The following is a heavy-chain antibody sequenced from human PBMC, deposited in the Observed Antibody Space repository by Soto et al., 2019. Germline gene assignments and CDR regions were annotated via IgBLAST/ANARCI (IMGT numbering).Heavy chain of an antibody. CDR1: GGTFRNSA. Sequence: QVQLEQSGAEVKKPGSSVKLSCKASGGTFRNSAISWVRQAPGQGLEWMGGIMPIFRTPDYAQKFQGRVTIPADESTNTAYMELSGLRSDDTAVYYCARDNDRPQVGGNYYYILDVWGHGTTVTVSS. CDR2: IMPIFRTP. J-gene: IGHJ6*02. V-gene: IGHV1-69*12. D-gene: IGHD1-1*01. CDR3: ARDNDRPQVGGNYYYILDV.